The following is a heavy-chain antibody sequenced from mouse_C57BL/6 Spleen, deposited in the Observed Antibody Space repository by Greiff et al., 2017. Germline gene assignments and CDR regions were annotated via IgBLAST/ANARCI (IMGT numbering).Heavy chain of an antibody. J-gene: IGHJ4*01. CDR2: IDPSDSYT. Sequence: QVHVKQPGAELVMPGASVKLSCKASGYTFTSYWMHWVKQRPGQGLEWIGEIDPSDSYTNYNQKFKGKSTLTVDKPSSTAYMQLSSLTSEDSAVYYCARGGFDYGNYVMDYWGQGTSVTVSS. D-gene: IGHD2-1*01. CDR1: GYTFTSYW. CDR3: ARGGFDYGNYVMDY. V-gene: IGHV1-69*01.